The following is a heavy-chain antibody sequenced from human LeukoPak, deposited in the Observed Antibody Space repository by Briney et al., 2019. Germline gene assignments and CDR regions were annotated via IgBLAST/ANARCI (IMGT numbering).Heavy chain of an antibody. CDR3: ARGVSFDY. CDR1: GGSISSYY. Sequence: KPSETLSLTCTVSGGSISSYYWSWIRQPPGKGLEWIGYIYYSGSTSYNPSLKSRVTISVDTSKNQFSLKLTSVTAADTAIYYCARGVSFDYWGQGTLVTVSS. J-gene: IGHJ4*02. D-gene: IGHD6-13*01. CDR2: IYYSGST. V-gene: IGHV4-59*01.